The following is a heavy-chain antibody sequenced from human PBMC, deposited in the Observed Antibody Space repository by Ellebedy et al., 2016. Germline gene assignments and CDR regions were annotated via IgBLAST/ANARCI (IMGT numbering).Heavy chain of an antibody. J-gene: IGHJ3*02. V-gene: IGHV4-4*07. CDR1: GGSISSYY. CDR2: IYTSGST. D-gene: IGHD4-23*01. CDR3: AREPSYLMTTVVTPVSDAFDI. Sequence: SETLSLXCTVSGGSISSYYWSWIRQPAGKGLEWIGRIYTSGSTNYNPSLKSRVTMSVDTSKNQFSLKLSSVTAADTAVYYCAREPSYLMTTVVTPVSDAFDIWGQGTMVTVSS.